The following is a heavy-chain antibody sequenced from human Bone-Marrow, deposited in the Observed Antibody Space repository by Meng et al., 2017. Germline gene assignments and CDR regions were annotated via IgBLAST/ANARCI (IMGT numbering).Heavy chain of an antibody. D-gene: IGHD2-21*02. CDR3: AREVVGVVVTAIPAWAFDI. CDR1: GYSISSGYY. Sequence: GSLRLSCAVSGYSISSGYYWGWIRQPPGKGLEWIGSIYHSGSTYYNPSLKSRVTISVDTSKNQFSLKLSSVTAADTAVYYCAREVVGVVVTAIPAWAFDIWGQGTMVTVSS. J-gene: IGHJ3*02. CDR2: IYHSGST. V-gene: IGHV4-38-2*02.